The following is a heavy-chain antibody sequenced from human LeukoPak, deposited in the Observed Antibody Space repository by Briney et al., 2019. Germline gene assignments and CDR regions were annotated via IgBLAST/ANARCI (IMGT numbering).Heavy chain of an antibody. CDR3: AKDGEMATLYYFDY. J-gene: IGHJ4*02. D-gene: IGHD5-24*01. V-gene: IGHV3-30*18. CDR2: ISYDGSNK. Sequence: GGSLRLSCAVSGITLSNYGMSWVRQAPGKGLEWVAVISYDGSNKYYADSVKGRFTISRDNSKNTLYLQMNSLRAEDTAVYYCAKDGEMATLYYFDYWGQGTLVTVSS. CDR1: GITLSNYG.